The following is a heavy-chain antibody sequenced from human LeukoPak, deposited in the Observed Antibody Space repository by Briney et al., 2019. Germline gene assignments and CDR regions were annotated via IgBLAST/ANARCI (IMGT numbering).Heavy chain of an antibody. Sequence: ASVKVSCKASGYTFTGNYMHWVRQAPGQGLEWIGWILPDSGGTKYAQNFQGRVTMTRDTSIITAYMELTGLRPDDTAVYYCARDLNGVAGDFDFWGQGTLVTVSS. D-gene: IGHD6-19*01. CDR2: ILPDSGGT. CDR3: ARDLNGVAGDFDF. CDR1: GYTFTGNY. V-gene: IGHV1-2*02. J-gene: IGHJ4*02.